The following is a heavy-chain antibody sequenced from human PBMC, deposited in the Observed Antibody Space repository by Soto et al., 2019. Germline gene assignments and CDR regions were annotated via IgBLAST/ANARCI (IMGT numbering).Heavy chain of an antibody. CDR1: GGSISNGGYY. CDR2: IHYSGST. CDR3: ARVRGSGSYAAYYFDS. J-gene: IGHJ4*01. D-gene: IGHD3-10*01. V-gene: IGHV4-31*03. Sequence: SETLSLTCTVCGGSISNGGYYWNWVRQHPGKGLEWIGYIHYSGSTWYNPSLESRVTISVDTSKDQFSLKLRSVTAADTAVYYCARVRGSGSYAAYYFDSWGQGTLVTVSS.